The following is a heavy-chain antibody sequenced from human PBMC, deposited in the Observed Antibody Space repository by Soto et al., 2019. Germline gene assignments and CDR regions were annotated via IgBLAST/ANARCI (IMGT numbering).Heavy chain of an antibody. CDR3: ARDGPYSGSLQWAGYYDYYGMDV. D-gene: IGHD1-26*01. J-gene: IGHJ6*02. Sequence: QVQLVQSGAEVKKPGSSVKVSCKASGGTFSSYAISWVRQAPGQGLEWMGGVIPIFGTATYAQKFQGRVTITADEPTCTSYMELRSLRAEDTAVYYCARDGPYSGSLQWAGYYDYYGMDVWGQGTTVTVSS. CDR2: VIPIFGTA. V-gene: IGHV1-69*01. CDR1: GGTFSSYA.